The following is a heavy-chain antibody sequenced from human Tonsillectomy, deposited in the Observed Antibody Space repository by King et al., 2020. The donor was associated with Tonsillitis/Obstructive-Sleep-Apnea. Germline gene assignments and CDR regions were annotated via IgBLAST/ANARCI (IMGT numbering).Heavy chain of an antibody. CDR1: GFTFDDYA. D-gene: IGHD2-2*01. V-gene: IGHV3-43*02. Sequence: QLVQSGGGVVQPGGSLRLSCAASGFTFDDYAMHWVRQAPGKGLEWVSLISGDGGSTYYADSVKGRFTISRDNSKNSLYLQMNSLRTEDTALYYCAKDMEGGREDIVVVPAAIGDYWGQGTLVTVSS. CDR2: ISGDGGST. CDR3: AKDMEGGREDIVVVPAAIGDY. J-gene: IGHJ4*02.